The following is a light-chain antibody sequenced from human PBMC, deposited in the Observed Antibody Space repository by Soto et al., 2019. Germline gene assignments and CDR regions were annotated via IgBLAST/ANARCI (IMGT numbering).Light chain of an antibody. Sequence: QSALTQPASVSGSPGQSITISCTGTSSDVGGYNYVSWYQQHPGKAPKLMIYDVTNRPSGVSNRFSGSKSGNTASRTISGLQAEYEADYYCSSYTSSSTPVVFGGGTKVTVL. CDR1: SSDVGGYNY. V-gene: IGLV2-14*01. J-gene: IGLJ3*02. CDR2: DVT. CDR3: SSYTSSSTPVV.